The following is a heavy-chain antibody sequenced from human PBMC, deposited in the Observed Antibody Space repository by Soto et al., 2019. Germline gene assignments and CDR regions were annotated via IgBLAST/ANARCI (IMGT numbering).Heavy chain of an antibody. CDR2: IYPGDSDT. J-gene: IGHJ5*02. Sequence: PGESLKISCKGSGYSFTSYWIGRVRQMPGKGLEWMGIIYPGDSDTRYSPSFQGQVTISADKSISTAYLQWSSLKASDTAMYYCARRVTYYYDSSGYSNWFDPWGQGTLVTVSS. D-gene: IGHD3-22*01. CDR3: ARRVTYYYDSSGYSNWFDP. V-gene: IGHV5-51*01. CDR1: GYSFTSYW.